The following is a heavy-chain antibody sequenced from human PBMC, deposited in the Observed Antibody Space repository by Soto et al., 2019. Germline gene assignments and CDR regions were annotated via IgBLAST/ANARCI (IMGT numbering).Heavy chain of an antibody. J-gene: IGHJ1*01. CDR2: ISYDGSNK. Sequence: QVQLVESGGGVVQPGRSLRLSCAASGFTFSSYGMHWVRQAPGKGLEWVAVISYDGSNKYYADSVKGRFTISRDNSKNTLYLQMNSLRAEDTAVYYCAKDLDGYISAEYFQHWGQGTLVTVSS. V-gene: IGHV3-30*18. CDR3: AKDLDGYISAEYFQH. CDR1: GFTFSSYG. D-gene: IGHD5-12*01.